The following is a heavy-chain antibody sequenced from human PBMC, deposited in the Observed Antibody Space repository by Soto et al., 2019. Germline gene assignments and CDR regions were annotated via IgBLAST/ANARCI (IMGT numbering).Heavy chain of an antibody. CDR2: INPKSGGT. V-gene: IGHV1-2*04. CDR3: ARGHSTDCANGVCSFFYNHEMDV. J-gene: IGHJ6*02. Sequence: ASVKVSCKASGYSFTDYHIHWVRQAPGQGLEWLGRINPKSGGTSTAQKFQGWVTMTRDRSISTVYMELTRLRSDDTAVYFCARGHSTDCANGVCSFFYNHEMDVWGQGTTVTVSS. CDR1: GYSFTDYH. D-gene: IGHD2-8*01.